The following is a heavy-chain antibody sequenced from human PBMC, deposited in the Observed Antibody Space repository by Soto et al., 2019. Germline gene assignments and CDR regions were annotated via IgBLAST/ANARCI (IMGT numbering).Heavy chain of an antibody. Sequence: GGSLRLSCAASGFTFSSYGLHWVRQAPGKGLEWVAVIWYDGSNKYYADSVKGRFTISRDNSKNTLYLQMNSLRAEDTAVYYCARDGRQQPLTYYYYYYMDVWGKGTTVTVSS. V-gene: IGHV3-33*01. D-gene: IGHD6-25*01. CDR1: GFTFSSYG. CDR3: ARDGRQQPLTYYYYYYMDV. CDR2: IWYDGSNK. J-gene: IGHJ6*03.